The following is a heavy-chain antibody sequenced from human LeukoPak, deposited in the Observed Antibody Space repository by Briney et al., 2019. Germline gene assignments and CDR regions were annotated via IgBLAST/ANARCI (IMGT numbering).Heavy chain of an antibody. V-gene: IGHV3-23*01. CDR1: GFTFSSYA. D-gene: IGHD6-13*01. Sequence: GGSLRLSCAASGFTFSSYAMSWVRQAPGKGLEWVSAISGSGGSTYYADSVKGRFTISRDNSKNTLYLQMNSLRAGDTAVYYCAKDRTTGIAAAGTCDYWGQGTLVTVSS. CDR2: ISGSGGST. J-gene: IGHJ4*02. CDR3: AKDRTTGIAAAGTCDY.